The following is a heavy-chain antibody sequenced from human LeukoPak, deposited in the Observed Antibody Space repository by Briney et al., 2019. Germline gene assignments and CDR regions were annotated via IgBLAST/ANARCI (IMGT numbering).Heavy chain of an antibody. V-gene: IGHV3-21*01. D-gene: IGHD3-16*02. CDR1: GFTFSSYS. CDR2: ISSSSSYI. CDR3: ARKRTLSHYFDY. Sequence: PGGSLRLSCAASGFTFSSYSMNWVRQAPGKGLEWVSSISSSSSYIYYADSVKGRFTISRDNAKNSLYLQMNSPRAEDTAVYYCARKRTLSHYFDYWGQGTLVTVSS. J-gene: IGHJ4*02.